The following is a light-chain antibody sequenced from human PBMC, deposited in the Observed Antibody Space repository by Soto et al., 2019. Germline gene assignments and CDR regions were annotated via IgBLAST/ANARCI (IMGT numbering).Light chain of an antibody. J-gene: IGKJ2*01. V-gene: IGKV1-5*01. Sequence: DIQMTQSPSTLSASVGDRVTITCRASQSIGSWLAWYQQKPGKVPKLLIYDASSLQSGVPSRFGGSGSGTEFTLTISSLQPDDVATYYCQQPNSSPYTFGQGTKLASK. CDR3: QQPNSSPYT. CDR2: DAS. CDR1: QSIGSW.